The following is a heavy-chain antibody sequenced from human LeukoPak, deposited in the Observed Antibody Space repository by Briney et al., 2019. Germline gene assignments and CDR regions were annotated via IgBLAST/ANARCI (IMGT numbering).Heavy chain of an antibody. Sequence: GASVKVSCKASGYTFTSYDINWVRQATGQGLEWLGWISAYNGNTNYAQKLQGRVTMTTDTSTSTAYMELSSLRSEDTAVYYCARLFRSFFGVGRYYYMDVWGKGTTVTVSS. CDR3: ARLFRSFFGVGRYYYMDV. J-gene: IGHJ6*03. V-gene: IGHV1-18*01. D-gene: IGHD3-3*01. CDR2: ISAYNGNT. CDR1: GYTFTSYD.